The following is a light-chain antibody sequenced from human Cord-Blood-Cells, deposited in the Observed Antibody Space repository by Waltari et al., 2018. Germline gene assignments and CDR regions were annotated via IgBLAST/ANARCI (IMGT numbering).Light chain of an antibody. CDR3: SSYTSSSTLVV. V-gene: IGLV2-14*01. CDR2: DVS. Sequence: QSALTQPASVSGSPGQSITISCTGTSSDVGGYNYVSWYQQHQGKAPKLMIYDVSNRPSGVSNRFYGSKSGNTASLTISGLQAEDEADYYCSSYTSSSTLVVFGGGTKLTVL. J-gene: IGLJ2*01. CDR1: SSDVGGYNY.